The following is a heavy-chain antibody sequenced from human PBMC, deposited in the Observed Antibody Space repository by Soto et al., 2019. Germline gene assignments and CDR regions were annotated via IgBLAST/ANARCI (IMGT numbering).Heavy chain of an antibody. J-gene: IGHJ3*01. CDR3: ARGLSIAVAGSH. CDR1: GFTFSSYA. V-gene: IGHV3-30-3*01. CDR2: ISYDGSNK. D-gene: IGHD6-19*01. Sequence: GGSLRLSCAASGFTFSSYAMHWVRQAPGKGLEWVAVISYDGSNKYYADSVKGRFTISRDNSKNTLYLQMNSLRAEDTAVYYCARGLSIAVAGSHWGQGTMVTVSS.